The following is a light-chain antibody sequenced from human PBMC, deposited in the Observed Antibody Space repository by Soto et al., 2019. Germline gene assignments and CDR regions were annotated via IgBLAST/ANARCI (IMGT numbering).Light chain of an antibody. CDR1: NTDVGGYNY. CDR2: DVY. CDR3: SAYTVSRTYV. J-gene: IGLJ1*01. Sequence: QSALTQPASVSGSPGQSITVSCTGTNTDVGGYNYVSWYQHRPGKAPRLMIYDVYDRPSGISYRFSGSKSGNTASLTISGLQGEDEADYYCSAYTVSRTYVFGTGTKLTVL. V-gene: IGLV2-14*01.